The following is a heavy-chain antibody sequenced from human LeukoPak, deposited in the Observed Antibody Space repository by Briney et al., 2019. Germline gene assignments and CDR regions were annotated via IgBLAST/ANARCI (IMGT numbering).Heavy chain of an antibody. CDR2: IYYSGST. D-gene: IGHD3-10*01. V-gene: IGHV4-59*06. Sequence: PSETLSLTCTVSGGSISSYYWSWIRQPPGKGLEWIGYIYYSGSTYYNPSLKSRVTISVDTSKNQFSLKLSSVTAADTAVYYCARQVTMVRGPYHPWGQGTLVTVSS. CDR3: ARQVTMVRGPYHP. CDR1: GGSISSYY. J-gene: IGHJ5*02.